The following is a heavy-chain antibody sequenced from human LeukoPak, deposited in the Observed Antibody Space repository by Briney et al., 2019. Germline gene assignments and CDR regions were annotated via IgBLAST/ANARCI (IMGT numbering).Heavy chain of an antibody. CDR3: ARDLSPYYGSGSWDY. CDR2: INPNSGGT. J-gene: IGHJ4*02. V-gene: IGHV1-2*02. D-gene: IGHD3-10*01. CDR1: GYTFTGYY. Sequence: ASVKVSCKASGYTFTGYYMHWVRQAPGQGLEWMGWINPNSGGTNCAQKFQGRVTMTRDTSISTAYMELSRLRSDDTAVYYCARDLSPYYGSGSWDYWGQGTLVTVSS.